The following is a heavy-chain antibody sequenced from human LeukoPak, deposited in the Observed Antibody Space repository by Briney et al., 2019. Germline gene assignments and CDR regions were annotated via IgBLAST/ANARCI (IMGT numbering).Heavy chain of an antibody. D-gene: IGHD2-2*01. J-gene: IGHJ6*02. CDR3: ASHGYSSSTSCHYYYGMDV. V-gene: IGHV3-21*01. Sequence: GGSLRLSCAAYGFTFSSYSMNWVRQAPGKGLEWVSSISSSGSDIYYADSVKGRFTISRDNAKNSLYLQMNSLRAEDTAVYYCASHGYSSSTSCHYYYGMDVWGQGTTVTVSS. CDR2: ISSSGSDI. CDR1: GFTFSSYS.